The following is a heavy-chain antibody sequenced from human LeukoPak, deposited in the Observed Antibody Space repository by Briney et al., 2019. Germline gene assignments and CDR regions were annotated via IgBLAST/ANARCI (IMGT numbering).Heavy chain of an antibody. J-gene: IGHJ4*02. D-gene: IGHD1-26*01. CDR1: GYTFTSNY. V-gene: IGHV7-4-1*02. CDR2: INTDTGNP. Sequence: ASVKVSCKASGYTFTSNYIHWVRQAPGQGLEWMGWINTDTGNPTHAQGFTGRFVFSLDTSVSTAYLQISSLRAEDTAVYYCARDGWDPYFDYWGQGTLVTVSS. CDR3: ARDGWDPYFDY.